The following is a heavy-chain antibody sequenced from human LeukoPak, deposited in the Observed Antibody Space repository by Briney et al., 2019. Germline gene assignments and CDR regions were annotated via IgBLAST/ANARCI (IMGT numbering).Heavy chain of an antibody. CDR1: GGSISSSSHY. CDR3: ARQDIYDPNGYYSNYWYFDL. Sequence: SETLSLTCTVSGGSISSSSHYWAWVRRPPGVGLELWGSIYYSGTTYRNQSLMSRVTISVDMSNNQFFLSLNSVTAADTAVYFCARQDIYDPNGYYSNYWYFDLWGRGTLVTVSS. CDR2: IYYSGTT. V-gene: IGHV4-39*01. J-gene: IGHJ2*01. D-gene: IGHD3-22*01.